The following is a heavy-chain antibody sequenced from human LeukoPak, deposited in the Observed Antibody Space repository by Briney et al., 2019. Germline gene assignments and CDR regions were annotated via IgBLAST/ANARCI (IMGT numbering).Heavy chain of an antibody. J-gene: IGHJ5*02. CDR2: INHSGST. CDR3: ARAYSSSWYWNWFDP. D-gene: IGHD6-13*01. Sequence: SETLSLTCAVYGGSFSGYYWSWIRQPPGKGLEWIGEINHSGSTNYNPSLESRVTISVDTSKNQFSLKVSSVSAADPAAYYCARAYSSSWYWNWFDPWGQGTLVTVSS. CDR1: GGSFSGYY. V-gene: IGHV4-34*01.